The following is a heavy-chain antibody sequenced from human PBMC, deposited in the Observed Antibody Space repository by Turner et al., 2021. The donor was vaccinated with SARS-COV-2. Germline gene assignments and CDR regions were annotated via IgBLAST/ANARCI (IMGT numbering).Heavy chain of an antibody. CDR2: ISSSSRYI. CDR3: ARDLRSGSFPY. CDR1: VFSFSDYS. D-gene: IGHD1-26*01. Sequence: EVQLVESGGGVVKPGGSLRLSCAASVFSFSDYSMNGVRQAPGKGLEWVSTISSSSRYIYYADSVKGRFTISRDNAKNSLYLQMNSLRAEDTAVYYCARDLRSGSFPYWGQGTLVTVSS. J-gene: IGHJ4*02. V-gene: IGHV3-21*01.